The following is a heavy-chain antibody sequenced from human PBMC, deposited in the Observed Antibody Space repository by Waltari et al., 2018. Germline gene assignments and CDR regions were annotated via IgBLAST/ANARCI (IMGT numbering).Heavy chain of an antibody. V-gene: IGHV1-46*01. CDR2: FNPSGCST. CDR1: GYTFTSYY. J-gene: IGHJ3*02. Sequence: QVQLVQSGAEVKKPGASVKVSCKASGYTFTSYYMHWVRQAPGQGLVRMLIFNPSGCSTSYEQKAQGRVTMTRDTCTSAVYMGLSSLKSEDTAVYFGAGSPTPQITYNVYGDAFDIWGQGTMVTGSS. D-gene: IGHD5-12*01. CDR3: AGSPTPQITYNVYGDAFDI.